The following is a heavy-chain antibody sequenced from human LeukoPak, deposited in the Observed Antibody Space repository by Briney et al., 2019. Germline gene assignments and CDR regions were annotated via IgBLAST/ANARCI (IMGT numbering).Heavy chain of an antibody. J-gene: IGHJ4*02. CDR2: ISGDAGST. CDR3: AKDRGWYDY. V-gene: IGHV3-43*02. Sequence: GWSLRLSCAASGFTFDDYAMHLVRQAAGEGLEWVSLISGDAGSTYCADSVKGRFTISRDNSKNSLYLQMNSLRTEDTALYHCAKDRGWYDYWGQGTLVTVSS. D-gene: IGHD6-19*01. CDR1: GFTFDDYA.